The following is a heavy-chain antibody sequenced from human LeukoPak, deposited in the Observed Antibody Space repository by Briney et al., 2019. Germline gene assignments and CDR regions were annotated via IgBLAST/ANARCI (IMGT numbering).Heavy chain of an antibody. CDR1: GGSIGSGSYY. CDR2: IYTSGST. J-gene: IGHJ5*02. V-gene: IGHV4-61*02. Sequence: SQTLSLTCTVSGGSIGSGSYYWSWIRQPAGKGLEWIGRIYTSGSTNYNPSLKSRVTISVDTSKNQFSLKLSSVTAADTAVYYCARERGYGSGSYRGRLWFDPWGQGTLVTVSS. CDR3: ARERGYGSGSYRGRLWFDP. D-gene: IGHD3-10*01.